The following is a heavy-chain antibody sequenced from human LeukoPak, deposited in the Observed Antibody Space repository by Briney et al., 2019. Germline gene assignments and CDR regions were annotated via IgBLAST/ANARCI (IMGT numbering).Heavy chain of an antibody. Sequence: SETLSLTCTVSGGSITSSNYYWGWIRQPPGQGLQYIGTIYYSGNSYYNPSLENRITISLDTSKNLFSLRLISVTAADTAIYYCATYGLVNRRRAFDIWGQGTMVIVSS. V-gene: IGHV4-39*07. CDR1: GGSITSSNYY. CDR3: ATYGLVNRRRAFDI. J-gene: IGHJ3*02. D-gene: IGHD4-17*01. CDR2: IYYSGNS.